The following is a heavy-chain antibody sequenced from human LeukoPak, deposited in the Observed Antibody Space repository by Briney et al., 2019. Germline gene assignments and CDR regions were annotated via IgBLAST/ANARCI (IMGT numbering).Heavy chain of an antibody. J-gene: IGHJ6*03. CDR3: ARGGGGSGWYEYYYYYMDV. CDR2: INPNSGGT. CDR1: GYTFTGYY. Sequence: ASVKVSCTASGYTFTGYYMHWVRQAPGQGLEWMGWINPNSGGTNYAQKFQGRVTMTRDTSISTAYMVLSRLRSDDTAVYYCARGGGGSGWYEYYYYYMDVWGKGTTVTVSS. D-gene: IGHD6-19*01. V-gene: IGHV1-2*02.